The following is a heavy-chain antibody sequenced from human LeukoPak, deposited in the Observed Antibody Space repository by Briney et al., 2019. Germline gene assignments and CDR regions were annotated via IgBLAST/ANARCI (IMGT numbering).Heavy chain of an antibody. Sequence: GASVKVSCKASGYTFTGYYMHWVRQAPGQGLEWMGWINPNSGGTNYAQKFQGRVTMTRDTSISTAYMELSRLRSDDTAVYYCARDIDATAFWSGPTSFDYWGQGTLVTVSS. CDR3: ARDIDATAFWSGPTSFDY. V-gene: IGHV1-2*02. CDR2: INPNSGGT. CDR1: GYTFTGYY. J-gene: IGHJ4*02. D-gene: IGHD3-3*01.